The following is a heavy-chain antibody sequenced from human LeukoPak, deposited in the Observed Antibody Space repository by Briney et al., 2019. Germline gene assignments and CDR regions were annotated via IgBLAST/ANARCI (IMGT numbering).Heavy chain of an antibody. CDR3: AKDLNYGFDY. D-gene: IGHD4-11*01. V-gene: IGHV3-7*03. CDR2: IKQDGSEK. Sequence: GGSLRLSCAASGFTFSSYWMSWVRQAPGKGLEWVANIKQDGSEKYYVDSVKGRFTISRDNSKNTLYLQMNSLRAEDTAVYYCAKDLNYGFDYWGQGTLVTVSS. J-gene: IGHJ4*02. CDR1: GFTFSSYW.